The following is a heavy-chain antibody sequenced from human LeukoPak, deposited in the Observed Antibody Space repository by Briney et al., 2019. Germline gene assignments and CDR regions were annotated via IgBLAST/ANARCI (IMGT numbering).Heavy chain of an antibody. CDR1: GGSISSYY. J-gene: IGHJ4*02. CDR3: ARAFRASSFDY. Sequence: SETLSLTCTVSGGSISSYYWSWIRQPPGKGLEWIGYIYYSGSTNYNPSLKSRVTISIDTSKNQFSLKLRSVTAADTAVYFCARAFRASSFDYWGQGTLVTVSS. CDR2: IYYSGST. V-gene: IGHV4-59*12. D-gene: IGHD2-21*01.